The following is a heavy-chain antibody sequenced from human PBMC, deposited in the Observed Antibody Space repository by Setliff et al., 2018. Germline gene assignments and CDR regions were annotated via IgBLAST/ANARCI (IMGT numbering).Heavy chain of an antibody. J-gene: IGHJ6*02. V-gene: IGHV1-2*04. CDR2: INPNSGGT. D-gene: IGHD6-13*01. CDR1: GYTFTRYY. Sequence: GASVKVSCKASGYTFTRYYMHWVRQAPGQGLEWMGWINPNSGGTNYAQKFQGWVTMTRDTSISTAYMELSRLRSDDTAVYYCARSFSPAAGTGRFYYYYGMDVWGQGTTVTVSS. CDR3: ARSFSPAAGTGRFYYYYGMDV.